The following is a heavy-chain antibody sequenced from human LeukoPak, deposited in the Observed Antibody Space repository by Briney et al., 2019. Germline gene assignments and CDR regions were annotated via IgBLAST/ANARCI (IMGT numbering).Heavy chain of an antibody. CDR2: ISGSGGSS. CDR3: AKTREATYYFDC. CDR1: GFTFSNYA. Sequence: GESLRLSCAASGFTFSNYAMSWVRQAPGKGLEWVSTISGSGGSSYYADSVKGRFTISRDNSKNILYLQMNSLRAEDTALYYCAKTREATYYFDCWGQGTLVTVSS. V-gene: IGHV3-23*01. J-gene: IGHJ4*02. D-gene: IGHD1-26*01.